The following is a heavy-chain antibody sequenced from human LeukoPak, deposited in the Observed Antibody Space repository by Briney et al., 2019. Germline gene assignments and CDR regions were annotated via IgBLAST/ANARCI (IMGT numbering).Heavy chain of an antibody. CDR1: GYTFTSYG. CDR3: ARVMITFGGVIVLPFDY. Sequence: ASVKVSCKASGYTFTSYGISWVRQAPGQGLEWMGWISAYNGNTSYAQKLQGRVTMTTDTSTSTAYMELRSPRSDDTAVYYCARVMITFGGVIVLPFDYWGQGTLVTVSS. J-gene: IGHJ4*02. CDR2: ISAYNGNT. V-gene: IGHV1-18*01. D-gene: IGHD3-16*02.